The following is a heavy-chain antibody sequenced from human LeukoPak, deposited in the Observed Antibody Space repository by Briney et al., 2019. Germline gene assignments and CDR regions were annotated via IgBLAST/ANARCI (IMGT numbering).Heavy chain of an antibody. V-gene: IGHV4-59*12. J-gene: IGHJ6*03. CDR2: IYYTGDT. D-gene: IGHD3-10*01. Sequence: SETLSLTCTVSGGSISSFYWSWIRQPPGKGLEWIGYIYYTGDTNYNPSLKSRVTISLDTSKNQFSLKLSSVTAADTAVYYCARDYYGSGYYYYYMDVWGKGTTVTISS. CDR1: GGSISSFY. CDR3: ARDYYGSGYYYYYMDV.